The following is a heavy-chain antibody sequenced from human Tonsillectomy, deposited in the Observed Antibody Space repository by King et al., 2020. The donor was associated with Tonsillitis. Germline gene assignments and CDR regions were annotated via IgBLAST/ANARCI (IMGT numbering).Heavy chain of an antibody. D-gene: IGHD3-16*01. CDR1: VGSISSSSYY. CDR2: IYYSGCA. Sequence: QLQESGPGLVKPSETLSLTCTVSVGSISSSSYYWGWIRQPPGKGREWIGSIYYSGCAYYNPSLKSRVTISVDTSKNQFSLKLSSVTAADTAVYYCARHWGSYYFYMDVWGKGTTVTVSS. CDR3: ARHWGSYYFYMDV. V-gene: IGHV4-39*01. J-gene: IGHJ6*03.